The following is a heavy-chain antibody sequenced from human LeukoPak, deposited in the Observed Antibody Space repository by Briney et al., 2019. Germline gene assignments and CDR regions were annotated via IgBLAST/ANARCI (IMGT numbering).Heavy chain of an antibody. V-gene: IGHV5-10-1*01. CDR1: GYSFTSYW. J-gene: IGHJ4*02. CDR2: IDPSDSYT. CDR3: ARRAKSNRGNYYGSGSYYT. Sequence: GESLKISCKGSGYSFTSYWISWVRQMPGKGLEWMGRIDPSDSYTNYSPSFQGHVTISADKSISTAYLQWSSLKASDTAMYYCARRAKSNRGNYYGSGSYYTWGQGTLVTVSS. D-gene: IGHD3-10*01.